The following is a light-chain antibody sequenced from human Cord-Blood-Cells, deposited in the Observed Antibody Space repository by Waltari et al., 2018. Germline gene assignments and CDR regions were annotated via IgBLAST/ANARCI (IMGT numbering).Light chain of an antibody. J-gene: IGKJ1*01. CDR1: QSISSY. CDR3: QQSYSTLWT. V-gene: IGKV1-39*01. Sequence: DIQMTQSQSSLSASVGDRVTITCRASQSISSYLNWYQQKPGKAPKLLIYAASSLQSGVPSRFSGSGSGTDFTLTISSLQPEDFATYYCQQSYSTLWTFGQGTKVEIE. CDR2: AAS.